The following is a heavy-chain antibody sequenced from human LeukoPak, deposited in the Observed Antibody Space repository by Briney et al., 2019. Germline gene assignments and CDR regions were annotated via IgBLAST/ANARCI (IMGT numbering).Heavy chain of an antibody. Sequence: PGGSLRLSXAASGFTFSSYAMSWVRQAPGKGLEWVSAISGSGGSTYYADSVKGRFTISRDNSKNTLYLQMNSLRAEDTAVYYCAKKGYYYDSSGYYPFDYWGQGTLVTVSS. CDR1: GFTFSSYA. D-gene: IGHD3-22*01. CDR2: ISGSGGST. J-gene: IGHJ4*02. CDR3: AKKGYYYDSSGYYPFDY. V-gene: IGHV3-23*01.